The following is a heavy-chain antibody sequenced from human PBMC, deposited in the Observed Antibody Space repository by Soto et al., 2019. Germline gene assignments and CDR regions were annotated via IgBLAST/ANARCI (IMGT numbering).Heavy chain of an antibody. CDR1: GFTFSIYA. CDR2: ISTNGGST. J-gene: IGHJ4*02. CDR3: VKGEYYYDGSAYYPFDY. D-gene: IGHD3-22*01. V-gene: IGHV3-64D*06. Sequence: GSSLRLSSSASGFTFSIYAMHWVRQAPGKGLEYVSSISTNGGSTHYADSVKGRFTISRDNSKNTVYLQMSSLRAEDTAVYYCVKGEYYYDGSAYYPFDYWGQGT.